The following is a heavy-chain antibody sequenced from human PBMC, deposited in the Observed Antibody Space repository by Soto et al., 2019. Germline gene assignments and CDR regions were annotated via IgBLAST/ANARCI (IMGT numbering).Heavy chain of an antibody. J-gene: IGHJ6*02. CDR1: GGSISSSRYY. CDR3: ARKANYDILTGYLPQDYYGMDV. D-gene: IGHD3-9*01. V-gene: IGHV4-39*01. CDR2: IYYSGST. Sequence: PSETLSLTCTVSGGSISSSRYYWGWIRQPPGKGLEWIGSIYYSGSTYYNPSLKSRVTISVDTSKNQFSLKLSSVTAADTAVYYCARKANYDILTGYLPQDYYGMDVWGQGTTVTVSS.